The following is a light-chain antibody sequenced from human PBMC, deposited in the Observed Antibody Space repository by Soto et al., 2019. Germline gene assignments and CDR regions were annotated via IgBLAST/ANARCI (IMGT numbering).Light chain of an antibody. Sequence: EIVLTQSPGTLSLSPGERATLSCRASPTITKNYLAWYQQKPCQAPRLLIYGASSRVTGIPDRFSGSGSGTDFTLTISRLEPEDFAVYYCQQYGTSPITFGQGTRLEIK. CDR1: PTITKNY. J-gene: IGKJ5*01. CDR2: GAS. V-gene: IGKV3-20*01. CDR3: QQYGTSPIT.